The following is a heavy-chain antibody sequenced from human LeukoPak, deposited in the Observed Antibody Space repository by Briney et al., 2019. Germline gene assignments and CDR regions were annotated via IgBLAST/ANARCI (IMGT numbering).Heavy chain of an antibody. CDR2: ISYGGSNK. CDR1: GFTFSSYA. Sequence: GGSLRLSCAASGFTFSSYAMHWVRRAPGKGLEWVAVISYGGSNKYYADSVKGRFTISRDNSKNTLYLQMNSLRAEDTAVYYCARAGGSDAFDIWGQGTMVTVSS. D-gene: IGHD3-16*01. V-gene: IGHV3-30*04. CDR3: ARAGGSDAFDI. J-gene: IGHJ3*02.